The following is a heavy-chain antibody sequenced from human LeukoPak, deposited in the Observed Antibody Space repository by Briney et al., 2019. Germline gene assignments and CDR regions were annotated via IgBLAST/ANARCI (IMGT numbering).Heavy chain of an antibody. CDR2: ISGSGGST. CDR1: GFTFSSYA. V-gene: IGHV3-23*01. Sequence: AGGSLRLSCAASGFTFSSYAMSWVRQAPGKGLEWASAISGSGGSTHYADSVKGRFTISRDNSKNTLYLQMNSLRAEDTAVYYCAKRQYQLPYFDYWGQGTLVTVSS. J-gene: IGHJ4*02. CDR3: AKRQYQLPYFDY. D-gene: IGHD2-2*01.